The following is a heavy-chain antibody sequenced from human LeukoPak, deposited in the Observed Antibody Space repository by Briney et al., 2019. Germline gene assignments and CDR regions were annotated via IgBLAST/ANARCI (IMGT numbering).Heavy chain of an antibody. CDR3: AKDGGDNFDY. D-gene: IGHD2-21*02. CDR1: GFTFSNYA. Sequence: GGSLRLSCAASGFTFSNYAMHWVRQAPGKGLEWVAFIRYDGSNKYYADSVKGRFTISRDNSKNTLYLQMNSLRAEDTAVYYCAKDGGDNFDYWGQGTLVTVSS. J-gene: IGHJ4*02. CDR2: IRYDGSNK. V-gene: IGHV3-30*02.